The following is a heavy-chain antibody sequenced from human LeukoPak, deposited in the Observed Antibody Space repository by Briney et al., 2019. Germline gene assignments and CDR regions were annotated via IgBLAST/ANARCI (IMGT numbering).Heavy chain of an antibody. CDR2: IYYSGST. D-gene: IGHD3-3*01. V-gene: IGHV4-59*01. CDR1: GGSISSYY. CDR3: ARSYDFWSGYYPQGAFDI. Sequence: SETLSLTCTVSGGSISSYYWSWIRQPPGKGLEWIGYIYYSGSTYYNPSLKSRVTISVDTSKNQFSLKLSSVTAADTAVYYCARSYDFWSGYYPQGAFDIWGQGTMVTVSS. J-gene: IGHJ3*02.